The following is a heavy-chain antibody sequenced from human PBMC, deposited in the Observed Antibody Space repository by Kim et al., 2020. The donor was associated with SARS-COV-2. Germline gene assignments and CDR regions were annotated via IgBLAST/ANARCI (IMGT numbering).Heavy chain of an antibody. CDR1: GYTVTTYD. CDR3: ARLGAAGTYYCQYAMDV. J-gene: IGHJ6*02. Sequence: ASVKVSCKASGYTVTTYDINWVRQATGQGLEWMGWMNPHSGNTGYAQKFQGRVTMTRNTSISTAYMELSSLRSEDTAVYYCARLGAAGTYYCQYAMDVWGQGTTVTVSS. D-gene: IGHD6-13*01. V-gene: IGHV1-8*01. CDR2: MNPHSGNT.